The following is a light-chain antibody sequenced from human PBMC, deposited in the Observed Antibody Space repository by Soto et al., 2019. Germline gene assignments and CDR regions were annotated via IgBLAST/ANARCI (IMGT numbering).Light chain of an antibody. CDR2: DVS. Sequence: QSVLTQPRSVSGSPGQSVTISCTGTSSDVGGYNYVSWYQQHPGKAPKLMIYDVSKRPSGVPDRFSGSKSGNTASLTISGLRAEDEADYYCCSYAGSYTFVVFGGGTKVIVL. V-gene: IGLV2-11*01. CDR3: CSYAGSYTFVV. J-gene: IGLJ2*01. CDR1: SSDVGGYNY.